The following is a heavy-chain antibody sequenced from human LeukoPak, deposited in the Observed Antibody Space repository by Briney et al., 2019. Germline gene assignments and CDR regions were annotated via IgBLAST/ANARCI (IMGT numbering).Heavy chain of an antibody. CDR3: ARASSKEMATIGFDY. V-gene: IGHV1-69*05. CDR2: IIPIFGTA. CDR1: GGTFISYA. D-gene: IGHD5-24*01. J-gene: IGHJ4*02. Sequence: GSSVKVSCKASGGTFISYAISWVRQAPGQGREGMGGIIPIFGTANYAQKFQGRVTITTDESTSTAYMELSSLRSEDTAVYYCARASSKEMATIGFDYWGQGTLVTVSS.